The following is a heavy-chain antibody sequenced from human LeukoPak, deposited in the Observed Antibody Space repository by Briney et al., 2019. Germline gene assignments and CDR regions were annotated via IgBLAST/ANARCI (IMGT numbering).Heavy chain of an antibody. Sequence: SETLSLTCAVYGESFSGYYWNWIRQPPGKGLEWIGEINHSGSTNYNPSLESRVTISVDTSKNQFSLKLCSLTAADPAVYYCAVVGREGYNFHYWGQGTLVTVSS. D-gene: IGHD5-24*01. CDR2: INHSGST. V-gene: IGHV4-34*01. CDR1: GESFSGYY. J-gene: IGHJ4*02. CDR3: AVVGREGYNFHY.